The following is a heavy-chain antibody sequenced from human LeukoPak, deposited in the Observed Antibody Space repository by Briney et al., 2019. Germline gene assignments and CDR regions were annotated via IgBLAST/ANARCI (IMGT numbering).Heavy chain of an antibody. V-gene: IGHV3-7*01. CDR3: AREVYCSGGSCYSSYFDY. J-gene: IGHJ4*02. CDR2: INQDGNEK. CDR1: GFTFSNYW. Sequence: GGSLRLSCAASGFTFSNYWMSWVRQAPGKGLEWVGNINQDGNEKYYVDSVKGRFTISRDNAKNSLYLQMNSLRAEDTAVYYCAREVYCSGGSCYSSYFDYWGQGTLVTVSS. D-gene: IGHD2-15*01.